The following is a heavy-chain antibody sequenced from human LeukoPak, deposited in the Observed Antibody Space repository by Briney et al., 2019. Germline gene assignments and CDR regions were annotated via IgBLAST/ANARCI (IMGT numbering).Heavy chain of an antibody. J-gene: IGHJ6*03. CDR2: INHSGST. D-gene: IGHD1-26*01. CDR3: ARGEAGATSYYYYYYMDV. V-gene: IGHV4-34*01. CDR1: GGSFSGSY. Sequence: SETLSLTCAVYGGSFSGSYWTWIRQPPGKGLEWIGEINHSGSTNYNPSLKSRVTISVDTSKNQFSLKLNSVTAADTAVYYCARGEAGATSYYYYYYMDVWGKGTTVTVSS.